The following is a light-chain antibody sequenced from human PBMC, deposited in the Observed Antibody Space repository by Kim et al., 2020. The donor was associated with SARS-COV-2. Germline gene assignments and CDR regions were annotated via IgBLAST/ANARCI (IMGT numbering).Light chain of an antibody. Sequence: QRVTISCSGRSSNIGSNTVNWYQQLPGTAPKLLIYSNNQRPSGVPDRFSGSKSGTSASLAISGLQSEDEADYYCAAWDDSLNGLYVFGTGTQVTVL. CDR3: AAWDDSLNGLYV. V-gene: IGLV1-44*01. CDR2: SNN. J-gene: IGLJ1*01. CDR1: SSNIGSNT.